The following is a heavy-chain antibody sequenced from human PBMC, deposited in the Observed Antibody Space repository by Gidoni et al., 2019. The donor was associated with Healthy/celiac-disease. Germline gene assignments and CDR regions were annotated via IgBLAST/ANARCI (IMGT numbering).Heavy chain of an antibody. CDR2: IWYDGSTK. CDR1: GITFSRYG. CDR3: ARGDHDYGDYVFWFDP. D-gene: IGHD4-17*01. J-gene: IGHJ5*02. V-gene: IGHV3-33*01. Sequence: QVQLVESGGGVVQPGRSLRISCAASGITFSRYGMHWVRQAPGKGLEWVAVIWYDGSTKYYADSVKGRFTISRDNSKKMVYLQMNSLRAEDTAVYYCARGDHDYGDYVFWFDPWGQGTLVIVSS.